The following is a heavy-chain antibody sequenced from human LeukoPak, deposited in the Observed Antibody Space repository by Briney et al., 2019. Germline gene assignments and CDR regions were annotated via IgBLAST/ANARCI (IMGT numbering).Heavy chain of an antibody. CDR2: IYTSGST. CDR1: GGSISTYY. J-gene: IGHJ4*02. Sequence: RPSETLSLTCTVSGGSISTYYWSWIRQPAGKGLEWIGHIYTSGSTNYNPSFKSRVTMSVDTSKNQFSLNLRSVTAAHTAMYYRARFRSSSWYQGFDYWGQGTLVTVSS. D-gene: IGHD6-13*01. CDR3: ARFRSSSWYQGFDY. V-gene: IGHV4-4*07.